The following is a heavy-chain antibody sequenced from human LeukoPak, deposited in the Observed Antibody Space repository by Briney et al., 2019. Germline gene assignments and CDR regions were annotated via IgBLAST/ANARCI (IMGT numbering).Heavy chain of an antibody. J-gene: IGHJ4*02. CDR2: IRSDGSNA. CDR3: ARDWLDTAFDY. Sequence: GGSLRLSCAASGFTFSSFGMHWVRQAPGKGLEWLAVIRSDGSNAYYADSVKGRFTISKDNSKDMLYLQTNSLRVEDTTVYYCARDWLDTAFDYWGQGTLVTVSS. CDR1: GFTFSSFG. D-gene: IGHD5-18*01. V-gene: IGHV3-33*01.